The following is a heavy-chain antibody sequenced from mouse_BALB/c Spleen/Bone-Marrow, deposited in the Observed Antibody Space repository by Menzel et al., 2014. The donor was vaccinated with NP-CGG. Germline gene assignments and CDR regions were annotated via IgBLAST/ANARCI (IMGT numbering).Heavy chain of an antibody. CDR3: ARLSYYGLTDY. D-gene: IGHD1-2*01. J-gene: IGHJ2*01. Sequence: EVQLVESGGGLVQPGGSLKLSCTASGFDFSRYRMSWVRQAPGKGLQWIGEINPESSTINYTPSLKDKFIISRDNAKNTLYLQMSKVRSEDTALYYCARLSYYGLTDYWGQGTTLTVSS. CDR1: GFDFSRYR. V-gene: IGHV4-1*02. CDR2: INPESSTI.